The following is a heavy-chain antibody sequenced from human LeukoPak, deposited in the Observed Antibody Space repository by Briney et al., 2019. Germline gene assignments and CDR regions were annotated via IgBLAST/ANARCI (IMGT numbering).Heavy chain of an antibody. J-gene: IGHJ4*02. Sequence: GGSLRLSCAVSGFTFSSYAMSWVRQAPGKGLEWVSGISGSGGSTYYADSVKGRFTISRDNSKNTLYLQMNSLRDEDTAVYYCAKDRRQLWASFDYWGQGTLVTVSS. CDR2: ISGSGGST. D-gene: IGHD5-18*01. CDR1: GFTFSSYA. V-gene: IGHV3-23*01. CDR3: AKDRRQLWASFDY.